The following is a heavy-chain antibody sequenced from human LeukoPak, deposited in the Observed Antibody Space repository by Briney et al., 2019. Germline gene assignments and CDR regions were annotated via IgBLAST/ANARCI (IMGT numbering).Heavy chain of an antibody. J-gene: IGHJ3*02. CDR1: DDSFSSHY. Sequence: SETLSLTCAVSDDSFSSHYWTWIRQPPGKGLEWIGYISYIGSTNYNPSLKSRVTISIDTSKNQFSLKLTSVTAADTAVYYCARDQVTVTKGFDIWGQGTMVSVSS. CDR2: ISYIGST. V-gene: IGHV4-59*11. D-gene: IGHD4-17*01. CDR3: ARDQVTVTKGFDI.